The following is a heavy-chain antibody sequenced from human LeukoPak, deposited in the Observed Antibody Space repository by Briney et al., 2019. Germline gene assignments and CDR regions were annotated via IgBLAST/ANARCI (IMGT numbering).Heavy chain of an antibody. Sequence: SQTLSLTCTVSGGSISSGGYYWSWIRQHPGKGLEWIGYIYYSGSTYYNSSLKSRVTISVDTSKNQFSLKLSSVTAADTAVYYCARMPYYYDSSGYYKYAFDIWGQGTMVTVSS. D-gene: IGHD3-22*01. CDR2: IYYSGST. CDR1: GGSISSGGYY. J-gene: IGHJ3*02. CDR3: ARMPYYYDSSGYYKYAFDI. V-gene: IGHV4-31*03.